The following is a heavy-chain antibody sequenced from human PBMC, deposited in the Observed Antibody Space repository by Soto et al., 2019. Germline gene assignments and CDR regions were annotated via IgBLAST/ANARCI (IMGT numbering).Heavy chain of an antibody. CDR1: GGTFSSYA. CDR3: ARVPATLYYYDSCGYYYFDY. V-gene: IGHV1-69*01. J-gene: IGHJ4*02. Sequence: QVQLVQSGAEVKKPGSSVKVSCKASGGTFSSYAISWVRQAPGQGLEWMGGIIPIFGTANYAQKFQGRVTITADESTSTAYMELSSLRSEDTAVYYCARVPATLYYYDSCGYYYFDYWGQGTLVTVSS. D-gene: IGHD3-22*01. CDR2: IIPIFGTA.